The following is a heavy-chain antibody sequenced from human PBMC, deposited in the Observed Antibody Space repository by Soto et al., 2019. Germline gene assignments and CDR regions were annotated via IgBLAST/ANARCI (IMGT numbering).Heavy chain of an antibody. V-gene: IGHV4-31*03. J-gene: IGHJ6*02. CDR2: IYYSGST. CDR3: ARDYRAFYYYGMDV. D-gene: IGHD4-4*01. Sequence: QVQLQESGPGLVKPSQTLSLTCTVSGGSISSGGYYWSWIRQHPGKGLEWIGYIYYSGSTYYNPSLKSRVTISVDTSKNQFSLKLSYVTAADTAVYYCARDYRAFYYYGMDVWGQGTTVTVSS. CDR1: GGSISSGGYY.